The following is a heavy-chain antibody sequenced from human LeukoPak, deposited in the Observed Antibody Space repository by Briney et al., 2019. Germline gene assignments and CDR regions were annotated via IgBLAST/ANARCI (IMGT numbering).Heavy chain of an antibody. CDR2: ITYSGNT. CDR1: GGSISSGPYY. Sequence: SQTLSPTCTVSGGSISSGPYYWIWIRQHPGKGLEWIGYITYSGNTYYYPALNSRVTVSLDTSKTQFSLKLSSVTAADTAVYYCARIAYDALDSYYYGMDVWGQGTTVTVSS. CDR3: ARIAYDALDSYYYGMDV. J-gene: IGHJ6*02. D-gene: IGHD3-3*01. V-gene: IGHV4-31*03.